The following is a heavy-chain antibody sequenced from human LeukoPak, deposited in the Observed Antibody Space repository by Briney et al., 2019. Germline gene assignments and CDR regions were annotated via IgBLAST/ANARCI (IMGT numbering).Heavy chain of an antibody. Sequence: ASVKVSCKASGYSFTGYYMHWVRQAPGQGLEWMEWINRNSGGTKYAQKFQGRVTMTRDTSINTAYMELREMRPDDTAVYYCARGPDCSGGSCHADYWGQGTLVTVSS. V-gene: IGHV1-2*02. CDR2: INRNSGGT. J-gene: IGHJ4*02. CDR1: GYSFTGYY. D-gene: IGHD2-15*01. CDR3: ARGPDCSGGSCHADY.